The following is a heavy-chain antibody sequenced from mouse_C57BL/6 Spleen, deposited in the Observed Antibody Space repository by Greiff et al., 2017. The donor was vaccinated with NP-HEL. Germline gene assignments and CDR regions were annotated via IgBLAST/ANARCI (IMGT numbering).Heavy chain of an antibody. V-gene: IGHV2-2*01. J-gene: IGHJ1*03. CDR1: GFSLTSYG. CDR3: ARWRDPYWYFDV. Sequence: VMLVESGPGLVQPSQSLSITCTVSGFSLTSYGVHWVRQSPGKGLEWLGVIWSGGSTDYNAAFISRLIISKDNSKSQVFFKMNSLQADDTAIYYCARWRDPYWYFDVWGTGTTVTVSS. CDR2: IWSGGST.